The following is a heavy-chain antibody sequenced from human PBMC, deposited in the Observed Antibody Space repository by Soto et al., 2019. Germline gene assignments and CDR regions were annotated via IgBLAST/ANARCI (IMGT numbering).Heavy chain of an antibody. CDR2: ISWNNPKL. J-gene: IGHJ4*02. CDR3: AKLDASKGNYGYFDY. Sequence: GGSLRLSCAVSGLNFGDYGIHWVRQVPGKGLEWLSGISWNNPKLGYAGSVKGRFTISRDNGENSLYLHMSNLRVEDTALYYCAKLDASKGNYGYFDYSGQGTLVTVSS. V-gene: IGHV3-9*01. D-gene: IGHD3-16*01. CDR1: GLNFGDYG.